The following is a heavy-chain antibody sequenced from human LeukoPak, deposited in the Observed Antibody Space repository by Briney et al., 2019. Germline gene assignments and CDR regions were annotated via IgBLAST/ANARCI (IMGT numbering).Heavy chain of an antibody. V-gene: IGHV4-59*08. CDR1: GGSTSSYY. D-gene: IGHD2/OR15-2a*01. CDR2: IYYSGST. Sequence: SETLSLTCTVSGGSTSSYYWSWIRQPPGKGLEWIGYIYYSGSTNYNPSLKSRVTISVDTSKNQFSLKLSSVTAADTAVYYCARCKSYYYGMDVWGQGTTVTVSS. CDR3: ARCKSYYYGMDV. J-gene: IGHJ6*02.